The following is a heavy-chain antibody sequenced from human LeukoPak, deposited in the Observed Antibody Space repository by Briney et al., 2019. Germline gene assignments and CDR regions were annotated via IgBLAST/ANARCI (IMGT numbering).Heavy chain of an antibody. J-gene: IGHJ4*02. CDR3: ARAHDYGDYYFHY. CDR2: ISSSSSTI. Sequence: GGSLRLSCAASGFTFSSYSMNWVRQVPGKGLEWVSYISSSSSTIYYADSVKGRFTISRDNAKNSLYLQMNSLRAEDTAVYYCARAHDYGDYYFHYWGQGILVTVSS. CDR1: GFTFSSYS. V-gene: IGHV3-48*04. D-gene: IGHD4-17*01.